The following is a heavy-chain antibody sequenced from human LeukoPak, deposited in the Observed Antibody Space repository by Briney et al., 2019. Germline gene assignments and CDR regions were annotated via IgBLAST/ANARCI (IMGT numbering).Heavy chain of an antibody. J-gene: IGHJ4*02. V-gene: IGHV1-69*05. CDR2: IIPIFGTA. D-gene: IGHD2-2*01. CDR1: GGTFSSYA. CDR3: ARGYCSSTSCFLDY. Sequence: SVKVSCKASGGTFSSYAISWVRQAPGQGLEWMGGIIPIFGTANYAQRFQGRVTITTDESTSTAYMELTSLRSEDTAVYYCARGYCSSTSCFLDYWGQGTLVTVSS.